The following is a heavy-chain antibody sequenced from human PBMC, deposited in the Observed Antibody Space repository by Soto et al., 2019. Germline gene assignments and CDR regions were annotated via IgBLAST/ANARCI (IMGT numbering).Heavy chain of an antibody. Sequence: GGSLRLSCAASGFTFSSYGMHWVRQAPGKGLEWVAVIWYDGSNKYYADSVKGRFTISRDNSKNTLYLQMNSLRAEDTAVYYCARDPGDYGLDYWGQGTLVTVSS. CDR1: GFTFSSYG. CDR2: IWYDGSNK. V-gene: IGHV3-33*01. J-gene: IGHJ4*02. CDR3: ARDPGDYGLDY. D-gene: IGHD4-17*01.